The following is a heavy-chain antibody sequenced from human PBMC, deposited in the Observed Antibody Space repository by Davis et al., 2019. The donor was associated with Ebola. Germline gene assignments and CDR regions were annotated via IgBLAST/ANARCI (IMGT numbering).Heavy chain of an antibody. D-gene: IGHD3-22*01. CDR1: GFTFSSYG. CDR3: ARGGKTYYYDSSGISSRYYYGMDV. J-gene: IGHJ6*02. V-gene: IGHV3-33*01. CDR2: IWYDGSNK. Sequence: GGSLRLSCAASGFTFSSYGMHWVRQAPGKGLEWVAVIWYDGSNKYYADSVKGRFTISRDNSKNTLYLQMNSLRAEDTAVYYCARGGKTYYYDSSGISSRYYYGMDVWGQGTTVTVSS.